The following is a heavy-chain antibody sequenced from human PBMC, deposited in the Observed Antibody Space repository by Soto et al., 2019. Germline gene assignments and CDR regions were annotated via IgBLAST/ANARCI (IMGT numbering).Heavy chain of an antibody. J-gene: IGHJ5*02. D-gene: IGHD6-13*01. V-gene: IGHV1-69*01. CDR3: ARSWPLGIAAAGPRLFRFDP. CDR1: GGTFSSYA. CDR2: IIPIFGTA. Sequence: QVQLVQSGAEVKKPGSSVKVSCKASGGTFSSYAISWVRQAPGQGLEWMGGIIPIFGTANYAQKFQGRVTITADESTSTAYMELSSLRSEDTAVYYCARSWPLGIAAAGPRLFRFDPWGQGTLVTVSS.